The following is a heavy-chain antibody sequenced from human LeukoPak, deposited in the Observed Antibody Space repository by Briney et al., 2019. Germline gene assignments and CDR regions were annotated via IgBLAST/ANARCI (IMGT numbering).Heavy chain of an antibody. D-gene: IGHD4/OR15-4a*01. CDR1: GFTFSSYA. J-gene: IGHJ4*02. V-gene: IGHV3-23*01. Sequence: GGSLRLSCAASGFTFSSYAMSWVRQAPGEGLEWVSAISGSGGSTYYADSVKGRFTISRDNSKDTLSLQMNSLRAEDTAVYYCAKEGDYGNIDYWGQGTLVTVSS. CDR2: ISGSGGST. CDR3: AKEGDYGNIDY.